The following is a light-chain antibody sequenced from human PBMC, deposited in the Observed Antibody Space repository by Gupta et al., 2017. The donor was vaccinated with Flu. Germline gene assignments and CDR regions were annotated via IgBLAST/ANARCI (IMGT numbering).Light chain of an antibody. Sequence: DIQMTQSPSSLSVSIGDRVTISCRSSQSIDKYLNWYQQRPGEAPKLLIYDASSLVYGVPSRFSGSWSGTDFTLTIRGLQPDDFAVYCCQQNDDPPYTFGQGTKMDI. CDR3: QQNDDPPYT. CDR2: DAS. CDR1: QSIDKY. J-gene: IGKJ2*01. V-gene: IGKV1-39*01.